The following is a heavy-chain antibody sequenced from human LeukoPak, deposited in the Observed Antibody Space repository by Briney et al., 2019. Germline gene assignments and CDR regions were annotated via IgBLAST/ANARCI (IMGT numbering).Heavy chain of an antibody. J-gene: IGHJ4*02. CDR1: GGSISSGGYY. CDR3: ARAGDCSGGSCYPEGNTFDY. V-gene: IGHV4-31*03. CDR2: IYYSGST. D-gene: IGHD2-15*01. Sequence: PSQTLSLTCTVSGGSISSGGYYWSWIRQHPGTGLEWIGYIYYSGSTYYNPSLKSRVTISVDTSKNQFSLKLSSVTAADTAVYYCARAGDCSGGSCYPEGNTFDYWGQGTLVTVSS.